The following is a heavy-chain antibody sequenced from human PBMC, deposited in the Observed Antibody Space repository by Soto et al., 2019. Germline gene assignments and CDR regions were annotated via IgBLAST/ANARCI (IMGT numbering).Heavy chain of an antibody. V-gene: IGHV3-15*07. CDR1: GLTFYNAW. CDR3: TTLRPVSWYEDFDY. CDR2: IRSNPDGGTT. J-gene: IGHJ4*02. Sequence: EVQLVESGGGLVKPGGSLRLSCVVSGLTFYNAWVEWVRQAPGEGLEWVGRIRSNPDGGTTDYDAPVEGRFTISRDDSKNTVYLQMNSLKTEDTGVYYCTTLRPVSWYEDFDYWGQGTVVTVSS. D-gene: IGHD6-13*01.